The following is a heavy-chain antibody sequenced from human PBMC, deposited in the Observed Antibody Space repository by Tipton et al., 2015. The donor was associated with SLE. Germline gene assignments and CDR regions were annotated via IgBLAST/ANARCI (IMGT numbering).Heavy chain of an antibody. V-gene: IGHV4-34*01. CDR3: AREGYSSGWDGDFDF. Sequence: TLSLTCAVYGGSFSGYYWSWIRQSPGKGLEWIGDINHSGSTNYNPSLKSRVTISVDTSKNQFSLRLSSVTAADTGVYYCAREGYSSGWDGDFDFWGQGTLVTVSS. D-gene: IGHD6-19*01. CDR1: GGSFSGYY. CDR2: INHSGST. J-gene: IGHJ4*02.